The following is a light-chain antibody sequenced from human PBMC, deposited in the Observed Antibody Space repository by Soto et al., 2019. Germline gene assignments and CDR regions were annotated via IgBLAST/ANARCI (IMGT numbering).Light chain of an antibody. V-gene: IGKV3-20*01. J-gene: IGKJ3*01. CDR3: QQYGSSPSLFT. Sequence: EVVLTQSPGTLSLSPGERATLSCRASQSFSSSYLAWYQQKPGQAPRLLIYGASSRATGIPDRFSGSGSGTDFTLTISRLEPEDFAVYYCQQYGSSPSLFTFGPGTKVDIK. CDR2: GAS. CDR1: QSFSSSY.